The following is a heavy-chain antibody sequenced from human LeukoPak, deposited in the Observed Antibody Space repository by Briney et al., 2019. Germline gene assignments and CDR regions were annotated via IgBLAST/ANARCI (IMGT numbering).Heavy chain of an antibody. Sequence: VASVKVSCKASGGTFSSYAISWVRQAPGQGLEWMGGIIPIFGTANYAQKFQGRVTITTDESTSTAYMELSSLRSGDTAVYYCARSIAARRRHYYFDYWGQGTLVTVSS. J-gene: IGHJ4*02. V-gene: IGHV1-69*05. CDR1: GGTFSSYA. D-gene: IGHD6-6*01. CDR3: ARSIAARRRHYYFDY. CDR2: IIPIFGTA.